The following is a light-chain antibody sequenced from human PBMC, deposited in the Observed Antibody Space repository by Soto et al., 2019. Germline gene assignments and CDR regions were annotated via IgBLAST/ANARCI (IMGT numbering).Light chain of an antibody. J-gene: IGLJ1*01. Sequence: HSALTQPASVSGSPGQSITISCTGTSSDVGKYNLVSWYQQHPGKAPKVMILQGYKRPSGVSNRFSGSKFGNTASLTISGLQAEDDAADYTGSVTGGRQVFGPGKKVT. CDR3: GSVTGGRQV. CDR2: QGY. V-gene: IGLV2-23*01. CDR1: SSDVGKYNL.